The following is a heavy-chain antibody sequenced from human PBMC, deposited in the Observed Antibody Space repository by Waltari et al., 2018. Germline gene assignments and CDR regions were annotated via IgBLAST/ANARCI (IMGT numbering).Heavy chain of an antibody. Sequence: QAQLVQSGAEVKKPGASVKVSCKASGYNFNSHDINLVRQATGQGLEWMGCRNHTKRLTGYALMFQGRVTMARHISITAAYLELSSLTSDDTAVYYCVRGYSHDRDGAIAIWGQGTVVTV. D-gene: IGHD5-18*01. V-gene: IGHV1-8*01. CDR1: GYNFNSHD. CDR2: RNHTKRLT. J-gene: IGHJ3*02. CDR3: VRGYSHDRDGAIAI.